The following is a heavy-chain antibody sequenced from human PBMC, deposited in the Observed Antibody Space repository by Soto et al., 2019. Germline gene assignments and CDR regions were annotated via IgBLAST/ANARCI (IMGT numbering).Heavy chain of an antibody. D-gene: IGHD3-16*02. CDR1: GYSFTSYW. CDR2: IYPGDSDT. V-gene: IGHV5-51*01. Sequence: GESLKISCKGSGYSFTSYWIGWVRQMPGKGLEWMGIIYPGDSDTRYSPSFQGQVTISADKSISTAYLQWSSLKASDTAMYYCASLGLRLGELSSVDYWGQGTLVTVSS. CDR3: ASLGLRLGELSSVDY. J-gene: IGHJ4*02.